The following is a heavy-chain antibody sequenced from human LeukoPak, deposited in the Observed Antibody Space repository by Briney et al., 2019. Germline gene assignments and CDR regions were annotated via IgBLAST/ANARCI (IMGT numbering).Heavy chain of an antibody. Sequence: GRSLRLSCAASGFTFSSYAMHWVRQAPGKGLEWVAVISYDGSNKYYADSVEGRFTISRDNSKNTLYLQMNSLRAEDTAVYYCAKSGRATGYSSFDSWGQGTLVTVSS. CDR1: GFTFSSYA. J-gene: IGHJ4*02. CDR2: ISYDGSNK. D-gene: IGHD3-9*01. CDR3: AKSGRATGYSSFDS. V-gene: IGHV3-30-3*01.